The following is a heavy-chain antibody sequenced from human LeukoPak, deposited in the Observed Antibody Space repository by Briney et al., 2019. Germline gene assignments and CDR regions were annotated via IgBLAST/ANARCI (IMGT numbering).Heavy chain of an antibody. J-gene: IGHJ4*02. CDR2: ISGSGGHT. CDR1: GFTFSSYA. Sequence: GGSLRLSCAASGFTFSSYAMSWVRQAPGKGLEWVSAISGSGGHTYYTDSVKGRFTISRDNSKNTLYLQMNSLRAEDTAVYYCAKDRAYCSSTSCHTYYFDYWGQGTLVTVSS. D-gene: IGHD2-2*02. V-gene: IGHV3-23*01. CDR3: AKDRAYCSSTSCHTYYFDY.